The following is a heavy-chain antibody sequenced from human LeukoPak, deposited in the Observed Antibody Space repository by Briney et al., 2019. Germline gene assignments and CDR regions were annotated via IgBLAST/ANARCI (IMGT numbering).Heavy chain of an antibody. CDR1: GDSVSSNSAA. CDR2: TYYRSKWYN. D-gene: IGHD6-13*01. Sequence: SQTLSLTCAISGDSVSSNSAAWNWIRQSPSRGLEWLGRTYYRSKWYNDYAVSVKSRITINPDTSKNQFSLQLNSVTPEDTAVYYCAREEKYSSSWYLYYPYNWFDPWGQGTLVTVSS. V-gene: IGHV6-1*01. CDR3: AREEKYSSSWYLYYPYNWFDP. J-gene: IGHJ5*02.